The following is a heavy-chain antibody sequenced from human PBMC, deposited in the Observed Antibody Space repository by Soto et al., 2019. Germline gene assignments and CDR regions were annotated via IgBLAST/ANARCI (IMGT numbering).Heavy chain of an antibody. CDR3: VRDASSGYRGWWDP. CDR1: GYTFTSYG. J-gene: IGHJ5*02. Sequence: QVQLVQSGTEVKKPGGSVMVSCKTSGYTFTSYGIIWVRQAPGQGLEWMGLISPYNGDTIYARKFQGRVIVTADTATSTVYMELRSLRSDDTAVYYCVRDASSGYRGWWDPWGQGTLVTVSS. CDR2: ISPYNGDT. V-gene: IGHV1-18*01. D-gene: IGHD5-18*01.